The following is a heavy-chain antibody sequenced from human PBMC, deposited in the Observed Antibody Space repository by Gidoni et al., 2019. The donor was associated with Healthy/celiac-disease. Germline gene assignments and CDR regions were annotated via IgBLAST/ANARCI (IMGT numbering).Heavy chain of an antibody. D-gene: IGHD1-26*01. CDR2: IIPIFGTA. Sequence: QVQLVQSGAEVQKPGSSVKVSCKASGGTFSSSAISWVRQAPGQGLEWMGGIIPIFGTANYAQKFQGRVTITADESTSTAYMELSSLRSEDTAVYYCARSPVGATYFDYWGQGTLVTVSS. CDR1: GGTFSSSA. V-gene: IGHV1-69*01. J-gene: IGHJ4*02. CDR3: ARSPVGATYFDY.